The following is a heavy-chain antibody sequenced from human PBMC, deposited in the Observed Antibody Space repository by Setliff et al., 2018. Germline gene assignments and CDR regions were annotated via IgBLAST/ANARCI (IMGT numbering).Heavy chain of an antibody. CDR1: GYTFTGYA. Sequence: ASVKVSCKASGYTFTGYAINWVRQAPGQGLEYLGWINTNTGNPTYVQGFTGRFVFSLDTSVSTAYLQISSLKAEDTAVYYCARGVYEYSYGYRGHYYYYMDVWGKGATVTVSS. J-gene: IGHJ6*03. CDR2: INTNTGNP. D-gene: IGHD3-16*01. V-gene: IGHV7-4-1*02. CDR3: ARGVYEYSYGYRGHYYYYMDV.